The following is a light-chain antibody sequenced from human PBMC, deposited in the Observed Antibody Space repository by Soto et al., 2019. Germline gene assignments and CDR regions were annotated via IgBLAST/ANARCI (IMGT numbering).Light chain of an antibody. Sequence: EIVMTQSPATLSVSPGEGVTLSCRASQSVSSNLAWYQQKPGQAPRLLIFGASTRATGIPARFSGSGSGTEFTLTISSLQSGDFAVYYCQHYNDWPLTFGGGTKVEIK. V-gene: IGKV3-15*01. CDR2: GAS. CDR3: QHYNDWPLT. J-gene: IGKJ4*01. CDR1: QSVSSN.